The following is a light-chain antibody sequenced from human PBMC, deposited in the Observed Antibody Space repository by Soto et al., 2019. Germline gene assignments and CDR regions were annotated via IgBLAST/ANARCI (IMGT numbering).Light chain of an antibody. CDR2: AAS. CDR1: ESIARH. V-gene: IGKV1-39*01. J-gene: IGKJ5*01. CDR3: QQTYSTLSIT. Sequence: DIQMTQSPSSLSASMGDRVTITCRASESIARHLNWYQQKPGKAPKLLIYAASSLQNGVPSRFRGGGSGTDFTLTISNLQPEDFATYYCQQTYSTLSITIGQGTRLEIK.